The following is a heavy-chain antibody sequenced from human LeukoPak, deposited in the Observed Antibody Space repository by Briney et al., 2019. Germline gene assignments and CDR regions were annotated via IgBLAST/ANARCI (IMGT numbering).Heavy chain of an antibody. V-gene: IGHV3-7*03. D-gene: IGHD3-22*01. CDR1: GFTFSSRDW. J-gene: IGHJ4*02. CDR2: IKQDGSEK. CDR3: AKDISVGYYDSSGYYSMRDYFDY. Sequence: GGSLRLSCAASGFTFSSRDWMTWVRQAPGKGLEWVANIKQDGSEKNYVDSVKGRFTISRDNAKNSLYLQMNSLRAEDTALYYCAKDISVGYYDSSGYYSMRDYFDYWGQGTLVTVSS.